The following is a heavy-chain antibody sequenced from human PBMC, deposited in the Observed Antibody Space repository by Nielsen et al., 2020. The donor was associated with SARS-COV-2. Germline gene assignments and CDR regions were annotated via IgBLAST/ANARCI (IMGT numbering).Heavy chain of an antibody. CDR3: ARDLYGPLPPFYYYYGMDV. V-gene: IGHV3-21*01. CDR1: GFTFSSYS. Sequence: GGSLRLSCAASGFTFSSYSMNWVRQAPGKGLEWVSSISSSSSYIYYADSVKGRFTISRDNAKNSLYLQMNSLRAEDTAVYYCARDLYGPLPPFYYYYGMDVWGQGTTVTVSS. D-gene: IGHD2-2*02. J-gene: IGHJ6*02. CDR2: ISSSSSYI.